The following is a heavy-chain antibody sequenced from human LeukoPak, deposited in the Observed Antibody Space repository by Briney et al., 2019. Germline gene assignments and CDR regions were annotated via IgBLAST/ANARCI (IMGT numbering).Heavy chain of an antibody. CDR2: ISGSGGST. Sequence: PGGSLRLSCAASGFTFSSYAMSWVRQAPGKGLEWVSAISGSGGSTYYADSVKGRFTISRDNSKNTLYLQMNSLRAEDTAVYYCAKDRPLYPLRHXWFDPWGQXXLVTX. CDR1: GFTFSSYA. CDR3: AKDRPLYPLRHXWFDP. V-gene: IGHV3-23*01. D-gene: IGHD4-17*01. J-gene: IGHJ5*02.